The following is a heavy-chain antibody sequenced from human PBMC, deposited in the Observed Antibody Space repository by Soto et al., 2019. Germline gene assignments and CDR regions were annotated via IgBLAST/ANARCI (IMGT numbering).Heavy chain of an antibody. V-gene: IGHV1-24*01. J-gene: IGHJ6*02. CDR1: GYTLTELS. D-gene: IGHD3-3*01. CDR2: FDPEDGET. Sequence: ASVKVSCKVSGYTLTELSMHWVRQAPGKGLEWMGGFDPEDGETIYAQKFQGRVTMTEDTSTDTAYMELSSQRSEDTAVYYCATDSPSRITIFGVGHYYYYYGMDVWGQGTTVTAP. CDR3: ATDSPSRITIFGVGHYYYYYGMDV.